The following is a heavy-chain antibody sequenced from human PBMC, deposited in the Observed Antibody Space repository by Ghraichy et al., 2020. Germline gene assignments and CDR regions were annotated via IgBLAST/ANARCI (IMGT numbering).Heavy chain of an antibody. Sequence: GGSLRLSCAASGFTFSSYSMNWVRQAPGKGLEWVSSISSSSSYIYYADSVKGRFTISRDNAKNSLYLQMNSLRAEDTAVYYCARGRYCSSTSCVLYYYGMDVWGQGTTVTVSS. J-gene: IGHJ6*02. D-gene: IGHD2-2*01. CDR3: ARGRYCSSTSCVLYYYGMDV. CDR1: GFTFSSYS. CDR2: ISSSSSYI. V-gene: IGHV3-21*01.